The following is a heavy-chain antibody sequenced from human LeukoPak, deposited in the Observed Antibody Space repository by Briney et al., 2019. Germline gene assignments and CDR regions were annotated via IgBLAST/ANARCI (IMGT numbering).Heavy chain of an antibody. D-gene: IGHD5-18*01. Sequence: GGSLRLSCAASGLTFDDYVMHWVRQAPGKGLEWVSLISGDGGSTYYADSVKGRFTISRDNSKNSLYLQMNSLRTEDTALYYCAKGLLDTAMVVDYYYGMDVWGQGTTVTVSS. CDR3: AKGLLDTAMVVDYYYGMDV. J-gene: IGHJ6*02. CDR2: ISGDGGST. CDR1: GLTFDDYV. V-gene: IGHV3-43*02.